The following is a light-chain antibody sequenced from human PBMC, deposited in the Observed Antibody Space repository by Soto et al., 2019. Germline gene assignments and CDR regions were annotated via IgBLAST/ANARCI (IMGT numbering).Light chain of an antibody. CDR1: QSITNW. CDR2: KAS. Sequence: DIQMTQSPSTLSASVGDRVTITCRASQSITNWLAWDQHKPGKAPKLLIYKASSLESGVPSRLSGSGSGTEFTLTISSLQPDDFATYYCQQYNSSFGQGNKVEIK. CDR3: QQYNSS. J-gene: IGKJ1*01. V-gene: IGKV1-5*03.